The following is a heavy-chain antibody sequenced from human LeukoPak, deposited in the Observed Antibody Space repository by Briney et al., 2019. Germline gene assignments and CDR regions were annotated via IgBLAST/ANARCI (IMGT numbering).Heavy chain of an antibody. Sequence: SETLSLTCTVSGGSISSYYWSWIRQPPGKGLEWIGYIYYSGSTNYNPSLKSRVTISVDTSKNQFSLKLSSVTAADTAVYYCARVGRKYYDSSGYYYEGGYFDYWGQGTLVTVSS. D-gene: IGHD3-22*01. CDR1: GGSISSYY. CDR2: IYYSGST. CDR3: ARVGRKYYDSSGYYYEGGYFDY. V-gene: IGHV4-59*01. J-gene: IGHJ4*02.